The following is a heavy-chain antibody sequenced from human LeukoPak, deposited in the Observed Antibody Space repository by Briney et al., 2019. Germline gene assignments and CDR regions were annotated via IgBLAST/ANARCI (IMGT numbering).Heavy chain of an antibody. CDR1: GFTFSTYW. J-gene: IGHJ4*02. Sequence: GESLRLSCAASGFTFSTYWMTWVRQAPGKGLEWVSSISDNGYTTYYADSVRGRFTISRDNSKNTVYLQMIGLRAEDTAVYFCAKYYYDSSGYYDAAPLDSWGQGTLVTVFS. CDR2: ISDNGYTT. D-gene: IGHD3-22*01. CDR3: AKYYYDSSGYYDAAPLDS. V-gene: IGHV3-23*01.